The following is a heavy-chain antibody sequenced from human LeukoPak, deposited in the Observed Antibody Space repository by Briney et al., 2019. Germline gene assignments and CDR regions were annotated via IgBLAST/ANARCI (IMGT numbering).Heavy chain of an antibody. V-gene: IGHV3-43*01. CDR2: ISWDGGST. CDR3: AKDIGLAHYYYMDV. D-gene: IGHD3-22*01. CDR1: GFTFDDYT. J-gene: IGHJ6*03. Sequence: PGGSLRLSCAASGFTFDDYTVHWVRQAPGKGLEWVSLISWDGGSTYYADSVKGRFTISRDNSKNSLYLQMNSLRTEDTALYYCAKDIGLAHYYYMDVWGKGTAVTVSS.